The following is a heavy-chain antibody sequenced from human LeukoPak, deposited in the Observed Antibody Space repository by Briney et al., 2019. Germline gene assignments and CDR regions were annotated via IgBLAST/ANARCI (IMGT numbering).Heavy chain of an antibody. J-gene: IGHJ4*02. V-gene: IGHV1-2*02. CDR2: INPNSGGT. CDR1: GYTFSDYY. CDR3: ARVSGYSYGDFDY. Sequence: ASMKVSCKASGYTFSDYYLHWVRQAPGQGLEWMGWINPNSGGTNYAQKFQGRVTMTRDTSISTAYMELSRLRSDDTAVYYCARVSGYSYGDFDYWGQGTLVTVSS. D-gene: IGHD5-18*01.